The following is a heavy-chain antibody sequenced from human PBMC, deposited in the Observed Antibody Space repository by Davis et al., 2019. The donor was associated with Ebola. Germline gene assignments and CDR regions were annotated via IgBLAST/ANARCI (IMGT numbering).Heavy chain of an antibody. V-gene: IGHV1-2*02. CDR3: ARDIRGYSYGYFEFDY. CDR2: INPNSGGT. CDR1: GYTFTGYY. Sequence: ASVKVSCKASGYTFTGYYMHWVRQAPGQGLEWMGWINPNSGGTNYAQKFQGRVTMTRDTSISTAYMELSRLRSDDTAVYYCARDIRGYSYGYFEFDYWGQGTLVTVSS. D-gene: IGHD5-18*01. J-gene: IGHJ4*02.